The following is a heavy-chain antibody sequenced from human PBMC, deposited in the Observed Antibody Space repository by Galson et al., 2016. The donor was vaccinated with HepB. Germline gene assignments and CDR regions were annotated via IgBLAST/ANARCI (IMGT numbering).Heavy chain of an antibody. CDR2: IWPDGSKQ. Sequence: SLRLSCAASGFTFSSYSMHWIRQTPAKGLECVAVIWPDGSKQLYADSVKGRFTISRDNSKNTLYLQMKSLRVDDTAVYYCSRLEWALGPWFDYWGQGSLVTVSS. D-gene: IGHD1-26*01. J-gene: IGHJ4*02. CDR3: SRLEWALGPWFDY. V-gene: IGHV3-33*08. CDR1: GFTFSSYS.